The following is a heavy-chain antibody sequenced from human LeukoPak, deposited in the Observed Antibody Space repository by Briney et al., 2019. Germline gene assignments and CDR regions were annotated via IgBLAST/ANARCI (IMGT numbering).Heavy chain of an antibody. CDR1: GFTVSSNY. Sequence: GSLRLSCAASGFTVSSNYMSWVRQAPGKGLEWVSVIYSGGSTYYADSVRGRFTISRDNSKNTLYLQVNTLRAEDTAVYYCARAAAAAMAPDYWGQGTLVTVSS. CDR2: IYSGGST. V-gene: IGHV3-66*01. J-gene: IGHJ4*02. D-gene: IGHD2-2*01. CDR3: ARAAAAAMAPDY.